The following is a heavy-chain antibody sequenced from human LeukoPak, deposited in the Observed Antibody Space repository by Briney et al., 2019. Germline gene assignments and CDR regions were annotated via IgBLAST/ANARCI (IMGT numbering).Heavy chain of an antibody. Sequence: ASVKVSCKASGYTFTSYYMHWVRQAPGQGLEWMGIPNPSGGSTTYVQKFQGRVTMTRDTSTSTVYMELSSLRSEDTAVYYYARADSGIYSNFDYWGQGTLVTVSS. J-gene: IGHJ4*02. V-gene: IGHV1-46*01. D-gene: IGHD1-26*01. CDR2: PNPSGGST. CDR3: ARADSGIYSNFDY. CDR1: GYTFTSYY.